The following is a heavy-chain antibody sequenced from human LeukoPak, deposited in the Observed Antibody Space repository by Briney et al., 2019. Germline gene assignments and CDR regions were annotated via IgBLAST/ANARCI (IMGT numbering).Heavy chain of an antibody. D-gene: IGHD1-26*01. Sequence: SEALSLTCTVSGGFISSSGYYWGWIRQPPGKGLEWIGSIYYSGSTYYNPSLKSRVTVSIDTSRNQFSLKLSSVTAADTAVYYCARHSGSYYQPLDYWGQGTLVTVSS. CDR1: GGFISSSGYY. V-gene: IGHV4-39*01. J-gene: IGHJ4*02. CDR3: ARHSGSYYQPLDY. CDR2: IYYSGST.